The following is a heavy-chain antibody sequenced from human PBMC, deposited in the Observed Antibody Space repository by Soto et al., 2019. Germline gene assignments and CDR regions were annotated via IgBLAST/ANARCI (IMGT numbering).Heavy chain of an antibody. J-gene: IGHJ4*02. V-gene: IGHV3-23*01. CDR1: GVTLKNYA. D-gene: IGHD3-3*01. CDR2: INSEGSI. CDR3: ATPRARDYDFWTGFHS. Sequence: DVQLLESGGGLIQRGGSLRLSCVGSGVTLKNYAMSWVRQAPGKGLEWVSGINSEGSIYYADSVKGRFSISKDNSKNTLFPQMNSLRADDTAVYYCATPRARDYDFWTGFHSWGQGTLVTVSS.